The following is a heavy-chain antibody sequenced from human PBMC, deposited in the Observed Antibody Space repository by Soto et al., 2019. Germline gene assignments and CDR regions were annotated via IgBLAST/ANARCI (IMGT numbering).Heavy chain of an antibody. V-gene: IGHV2-5*02. CDR3: AQLVLRTVFGLVTTTAFYFDV. CDR1: GFSLTTSGVG. D-gene: IGHD3-3*01. Sequence: QITLKESGPTVVKPTETLTLTCTFSGFSLTTSGVGVGWVRQSPGKAPEWLALIYWDDDKRYSTSLKSRLTITKDTSKNQVVLTMANVDPADTASYYRAQLVLRTVFGLVTTTAFYFDVWGQGTPVVVS. CDR2: IYWDDDK. J-gene: IGHJ4*02.